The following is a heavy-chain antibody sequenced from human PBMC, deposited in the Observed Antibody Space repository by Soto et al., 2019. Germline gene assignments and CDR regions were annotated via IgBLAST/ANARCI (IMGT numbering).Heavy chain of an antibody. CDR1: GYTFTGYY. D-gene: IGHD6-13*01. CDR3: ARDPYSSSWIGFYGMDV. Sequence: GASVKVSCKASGYTFTGYYMHWVRQAPGQGLEWMGWINPNSGGTNYAQKFQGWVTMTRDTSISTAYMELSRLRSDDTAVYYCARDPYSSSWIGFYGMDVWGQGTTVTVSS. J-gene: IGHJ6*02. V-gene: IGHV1-2*04. CDR2: INPNSGGT.